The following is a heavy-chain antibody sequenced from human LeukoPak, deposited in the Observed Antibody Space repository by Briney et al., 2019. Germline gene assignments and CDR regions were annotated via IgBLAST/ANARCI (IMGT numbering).Heavy chain of an antibody. J-gene: IGHJ4*02. Sequence: GGSLRLSCAVSGITLNNYGMTWVRQAPGKGLEWVAGISDRGGSTKYADSVKGRFTISRDNPKNTFYLQMNSLRAEDTAVYFCAKRGVVVRVILVGFHKEAYYFESWGQGALVTVSS. CDR2: ISDRGGST. CDR3: AKRGVVVRVILVGFHKEAYYFES. V-gene: IGHV3-23*01. CDR1: GITLNNYG. D-gene: IGHD3-10*01.